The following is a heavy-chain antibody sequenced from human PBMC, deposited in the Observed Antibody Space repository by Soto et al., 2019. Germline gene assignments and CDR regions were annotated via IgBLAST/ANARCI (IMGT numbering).Heavy chain of an antibody. D-gene: IGHD2-2*01. CDR2: IDPSDSYT. J-gene: IGHJ5*02. CDR1: GYSFTSYW. V-gene: IGHV5-10-1*01. Sequence: GESLKSSCKGSGYSFTSYWISWVRQMPGKGLEWMGRIDPSDSYTNYSPSFQGHVTISADKSISTAYLQWSSLKASDTAMYYCARGPRIVVVPAASYNWFDPWGQGTPVTVSS. CDR3: ARGPRIVVVPAASYNWFDP.